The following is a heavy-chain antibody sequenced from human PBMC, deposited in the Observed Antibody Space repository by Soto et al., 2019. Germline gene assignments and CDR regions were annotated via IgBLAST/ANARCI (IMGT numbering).Heavy chain of an antibody. Sequence: GSLRLSCAASGFTFSSYGMHWVRQAPGKGLEWVAVIWYDGSNKYYADSVKGRFTISRDNSKNTLYLQMNSLRAEDTAVYYCARDSGLLYYYYYGMDVWGQGTTVTVSS. V-gene: IGHV3-33*01. CDR2: IWYDGSNK. D-gene: IGHD2-15*01. CDR3: ARDSGLLYYYYYGMDV. J-gene: IGHJ6*02. CDR1: GFTFSSYG.